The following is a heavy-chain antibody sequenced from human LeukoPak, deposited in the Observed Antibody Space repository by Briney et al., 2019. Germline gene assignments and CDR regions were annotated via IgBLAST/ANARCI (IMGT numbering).Heavy chain of an antibody. Sequence: GASVKVSCKASGYTFTGYYMHWVRQAPGQGLEWMGWINPNSGGTNYAQKFQGRVTMTRDTSISTAYMELSRLRSDDTAVYYCARSEDIVVVPAAMTPVGRKGGDWFDPWGQGTLVTVSS. CDR1: GYTFTGYY. D-gene: IGHD2-2*01. V-gene: IGHV1-2*02. CDR3: ARSEDIVVVPAAMTPVGRKGGDWFDP. CDR2: INPNSGGT. J-gene: IGHJ5*02.